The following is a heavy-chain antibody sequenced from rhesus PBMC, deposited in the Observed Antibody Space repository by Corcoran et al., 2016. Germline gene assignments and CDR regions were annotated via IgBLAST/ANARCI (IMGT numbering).Heavy chain of an antibody. J-gene: IGHJ4*01. D-gene: IGHD5-36*01. CDR2: ISGNRSTK. Sequence: EVQLLESGGGLVQPGGSLRLSCVASGFTFSDHYLAWVRPAPGKGREWVTNISGNRSTKLYPDSVKGRFTISRDNAKNTVYLQMNSLRAEDTAVYYCARDGRYSYGADYWGQGVLVTVSS. V-gene: IGHV3-110*01. CDR1: GFTFSDHY. CDR3: ARDGRYSYGADY.